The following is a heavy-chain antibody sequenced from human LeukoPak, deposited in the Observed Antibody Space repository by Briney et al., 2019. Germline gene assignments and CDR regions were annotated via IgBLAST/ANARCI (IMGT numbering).Heavy chain of an antibody. CDR1: GYTFTGYA. D-gene: IGHD5-12*01. CDR2: INPEKRDT. CDR3: AKKVRGPSHPLDF. J-gene: IGHJ4*02. V-gene: IGHV1-2*02. Sequence: ASVKVSCKASGYTFTGYAIHWVRQAPVRGLEGMGWINPEKRDTGYAHKFQGRVTMTSDTSISTAYMELSSLRSDDTAVYYCAKKVRGPSHPLDFWGQGTLVTVSS.